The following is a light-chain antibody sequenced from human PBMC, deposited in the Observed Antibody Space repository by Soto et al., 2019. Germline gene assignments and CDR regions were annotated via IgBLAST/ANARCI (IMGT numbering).Light chain of an antibody. V-gene: IGLV2-11*01. J-gene: IGLJ3*02. CDR1: SSDVGGYNY. CDR2: DVS. Sequence: QSALTQPRSVSGSPGQSVTISCTGTSSDVGGYNYVSWDQQHPGKAPKLMIYDVSKRPSGVPDRFSGSKSGNTASLTISGLQAEDEADYYCCSYAGSYTSFWVFGGGTKLTVL. CDR3: CSYAGSYTSFWV.